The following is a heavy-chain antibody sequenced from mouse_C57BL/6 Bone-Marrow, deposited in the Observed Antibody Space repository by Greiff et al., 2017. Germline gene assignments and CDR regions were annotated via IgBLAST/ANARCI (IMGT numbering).Heavy chain of an antibody. D-gene: IGHD2-3*01. CDR2: IDPEDGET. V-gene: IGHV14-2*01. CDR1: GFNIKDYY. CDR3: ARKRLLLYYFDY. Sequence: EVQLQQSGAELVKPGASVKLSCTASGFNIKDYYMHWVKQRTEQGLEWIGRIDPEDGETKYAPKFPGKATITADTSSNTAYLQLSSLTSEDTAVYYCARKRLLLYYFDYWGQGTTLTVSS. J-gene: IGHJ2*01.